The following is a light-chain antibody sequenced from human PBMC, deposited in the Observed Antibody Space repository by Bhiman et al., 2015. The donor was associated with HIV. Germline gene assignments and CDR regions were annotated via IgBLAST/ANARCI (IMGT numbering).Light chain of an antibody. V-gene: IGLV1-40*01. Sequence: QSVLTQPPSVSAAPGQKVTISCSGSSSNIGNNYVSWYQQLPGTAPKLLIYHDTNRPSGVPDRFSGSKSGTSASLAITGLQAEDEADYYCQSYDNSLNGWVFGGGTKLTVL. CDR3: QSYDNSLNGWV. CDR1: SSNIGNNY. CDR2: HDT. J-gene: IGLJ3*02.